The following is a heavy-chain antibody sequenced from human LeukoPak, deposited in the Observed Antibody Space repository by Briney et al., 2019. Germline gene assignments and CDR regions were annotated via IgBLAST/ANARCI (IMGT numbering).Heavy chain of an antibody. J-gene: IGHJ4*02. Sequence: GGSLRLSCEGSGLTFRTTWMHWVRQAPGKGLMWVSRMNGEGTTIDYADSVKGRFTVSRDYAKNTLFLQMNNLRTEDTALYFCATARNFRFEYWGQGSLVIVSA. CDR2: MNGEGTTI. CDR3: ATARNFRFEY. D-gene: IGHD1-7*01. CDR1: GLTFRTTW. V-gene: IGHV3-74*01.